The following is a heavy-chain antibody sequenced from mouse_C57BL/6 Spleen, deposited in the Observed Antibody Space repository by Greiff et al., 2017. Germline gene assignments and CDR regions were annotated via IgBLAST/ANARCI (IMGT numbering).Heavy chain of an antibody. V-gene: IGHV1-69*01. CDR2: IDPSDSYT. J-gene: IGHJ2*01. CDR3: ARLGPYYFDY. Sequence: QVQLKQPEAELVMPGASVKLSCKASGYTFTSYWMHWVKQRPGQGLEWIGEIDPSDSYTNYNQKFKGKSTLTVDKSSSTAYMQLSSLTSEDSAVYYCARLGPYYFDYWGQGTTLTVSS. CDR1: GYTFTSYW. D-gene: IGHD4-1*01.